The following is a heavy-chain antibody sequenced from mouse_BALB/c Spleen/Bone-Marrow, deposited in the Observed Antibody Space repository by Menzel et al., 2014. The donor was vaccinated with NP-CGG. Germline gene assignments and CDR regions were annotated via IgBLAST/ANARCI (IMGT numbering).Heavy chain of an antibody. J-gene: IGHJ1*01. CDR1: GYTFTSYY. CDR2: INPSNGGT. D-gene: IGHD2-2*01. V-gene: IGHV1S81*02. Sequence: QVQLQQSGAELVKPGASVKLSCKASGYTFTSYYMYWVKQRPGQGLEWIGEINPSNGGTNFNEKFKSKATLTVDKSSSTAYMQLSSLTSDDSAVYYCTRSGTSWLRRSWYFDVCNAGATVTVSS. CDR3: TRSGTSWLRRSWYFDV.